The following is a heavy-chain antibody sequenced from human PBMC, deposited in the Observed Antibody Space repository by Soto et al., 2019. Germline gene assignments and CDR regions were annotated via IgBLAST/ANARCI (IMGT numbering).Heavy chain of an antibody. CDR2: IYYSGST. V-gene: IGHV4-30-4*01. D-gene: IGHD1-1*01. J-gene: IGHJ6*02. CDR1: GGSISSGDYY. CDR3: ARDRGTGNYYYYYGMDV. Sequence: SETLSLTCTVSGGSISSGDYYWSWIRQPPGKGLEWIGYIYYSGSTYYNPSLKSRVTISVDTSKNQFSLKLSSVTAADTAVYYCARDRGTGNYYYYYGMDVWGQGTTVTVSS.